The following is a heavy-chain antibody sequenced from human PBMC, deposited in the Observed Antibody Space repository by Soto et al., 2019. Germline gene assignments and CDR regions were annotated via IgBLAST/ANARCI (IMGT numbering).Heavy chain of an antibody. CDR3: ARAYDSSGYYPWDAFDI. Sequence: GGSLRLSCAASGFTFSSYEMNWVRQAPGKGLEWVSYISSSGSTKYYADSVKGRFTISRDNSKNTLYLQMNSLRAEDTAVYYCARAYDSSGYYPWDAFDIWGQGTMVTVSS. V-gene: IGHV3-48*03. J-gene: IGHJ3*02. CDR2: ISSSGSTK. CDR1: GFTFSSYE. D-gene: IGHD3-22*01.